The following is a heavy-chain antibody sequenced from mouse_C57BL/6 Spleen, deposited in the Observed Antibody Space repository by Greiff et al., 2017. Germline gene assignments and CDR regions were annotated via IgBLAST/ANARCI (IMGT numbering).Heavy chain of an antibody. CDR1: GYAFSSYW. CDR3: ARSGGYYPSMDY. V-gene: IGHV1-80*01. J-gene: IGHJ4*01. CDR2: IYPGDGDT. D-gene: IGHD2-3*01. Sequence: QVQLQQSGAELVKPGASVKISCKASGYAFSSYWMNWVKQRPGKGLEWIGQIYPGDGDTNYNGKFKGKATLTADKSSSTADMQLSSLTSEDSAVYFCARSGGYYPSMDYWGQGTSVTVSS.